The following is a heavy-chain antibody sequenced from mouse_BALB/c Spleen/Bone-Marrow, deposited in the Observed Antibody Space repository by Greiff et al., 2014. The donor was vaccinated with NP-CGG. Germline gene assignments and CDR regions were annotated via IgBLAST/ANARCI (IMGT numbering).Heavy chain of an antibody. Sequence: DLVKPGASVKLSCTTSGYTFTNYWINWIKQRPGQGLEWLGRIAPGSGSTYYNEMFKVKAPLTVDTSSSTAYIQLGSLSSEDSAVYFCARERYGYDGWYFDVWGAGTTVTVSS. J-gene: IGHJ1*01. CDR2: IAPGSGST. V-gene: IGHV1S41*01. D-gene: IGHD2-2*01. CDR3: ARERYGYDGWYFDV. CDR1: GYTFTNYW.